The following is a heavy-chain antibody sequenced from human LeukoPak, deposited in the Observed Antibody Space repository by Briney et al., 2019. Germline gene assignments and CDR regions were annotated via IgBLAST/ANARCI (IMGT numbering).Heavy chain of an antibody. CDR1: GFTFSSYW. V-gene: IGHV3-74*01. J-gene: IGHJ3*02. Sequence: PGGSLRLSCAASGFTFSSYWMHWVRQAPGKGLVWVSRINSDGSSTSYADSVKGRFTISRDNAKNTLYLQMNSLRAEDTAVYYCARGKVSRGYAFDIWGQRTMVTVSS. CDR3: ARGKVSRGYAFDI. D-gene: IGHD3-10*01. CDR2: INSDGSST.